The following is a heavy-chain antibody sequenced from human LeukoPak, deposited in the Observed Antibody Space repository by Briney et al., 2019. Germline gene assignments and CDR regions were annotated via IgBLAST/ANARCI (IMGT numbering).Heavy chain of an antibody. CDR3: ARGVGATYGHYYYMDV. J-gene: IGHJ6*03. D-gene: IGHD1-26*01. CDR1: GGTSSSYA. V-gene: IGHV1-69*04. CDR2: IIPILGIA. Sequence: SVKVSCKASGGTSSSYAISWVRQAPGQGLEWMGRIIPILGIANYAQKFRGRVTITADKSTSTAYMELSSLRSEDTAVYYCARGVGATYGHYYYMDVWGKGTTVTVSS.